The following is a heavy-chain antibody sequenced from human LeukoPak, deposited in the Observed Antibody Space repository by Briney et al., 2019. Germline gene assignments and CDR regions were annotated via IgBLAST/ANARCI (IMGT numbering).Heavy chain of an antibody. CDR2: ISTSSTYI. CDR1: EFTLRSYN. CDR3: ARDASGSSIGLIDF. D-gene: IGHD1-26*01. Sequence: GGSLRLSCAASEFTLRSYNMHWVRQAPGKGLEWVSYISTSSTYIYYADSVKGRFTISRDNAKNSLYLYMDSLRAEDTAVYYCARDASGSSIGLIDFWGQGTLVTVSS. V-gene: IGHV3-21*01. J-gene: IGHJ4*02.